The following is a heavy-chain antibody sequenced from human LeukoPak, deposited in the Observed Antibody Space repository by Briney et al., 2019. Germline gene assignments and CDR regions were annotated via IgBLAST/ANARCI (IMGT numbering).Heavy chain of an antibody. Sequence: PGESLKISCKGSGYRFTSYWIGWVRQMPGKGLEWMGIIYPGDSDTRYSPSFQSQVTISADKSISTAYLQWSSLKASDTAMYYCARHVVVPAAMGGGGYYYYYGMDVWGKGTTVTVSS. CDR3: ARHVVVPAAMGGGGYYYYYGMDV. V-gene: IGHV5-51*01. J-gene: IGHJ6*04. CDR2: IYPGDSDT. D-gene: IGHD2-2*01. CDR1: GYRFTSYW.